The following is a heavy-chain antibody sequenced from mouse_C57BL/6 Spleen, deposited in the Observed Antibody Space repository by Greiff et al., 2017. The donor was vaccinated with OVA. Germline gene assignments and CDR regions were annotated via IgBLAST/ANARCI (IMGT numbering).Heavy chain of an antibody. CDR2: ISSGGDYI. CDR1: GFTFSSYA. V-gene: IGHV5-9-1*02. J-gene: IGHJ3*01. Sequence: DVMLVESGEGLVKPGGSLKLSCAASGFTFSSYAMSWVRQTPEKRLEWVAYISSGGDYIYYADTVKGRFTISRDNARNTLYLQMSSLKSEDTAMYYCTSPPFYYDYDGFAYWGQGTLVTVSA. CDR3: TSPPFYYDYDGFAY. D-gene: IGHD2-4*01.